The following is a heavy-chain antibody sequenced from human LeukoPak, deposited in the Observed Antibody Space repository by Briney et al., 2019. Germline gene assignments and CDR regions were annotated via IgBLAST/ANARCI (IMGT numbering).Heavy chain of an antibody. CDR3: AREFVLRYFDWPTGMDV. Sequence: SETLSLTCTVSGGSISSGDYYWSWIRQPPGKGLEWIGYIYYSGSTYYNPSLKSRVTISVDTSKNQFSLKLSSVTAADTAVYYCAREFVLRYFDWPTGMDVWGQGTTVTVSS. V-gene: IGHV4-30-4*01. CDR1: GGSISSGDYY. J-gene: IGHJ6*02. CDR2: IYYSGST. D-gene: IGHD3-9*01.